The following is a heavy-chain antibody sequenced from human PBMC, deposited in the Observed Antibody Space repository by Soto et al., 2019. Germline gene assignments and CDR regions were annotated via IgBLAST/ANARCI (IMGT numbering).Heavy chain of an antibody. CDR2: IIPIFGTA. D-gene: IGHD3-3*01. CDR3: ARVRVRFLEWLGSEG. J-gene: IGHJ4*02. V-gene: IGHV1-69*12. Sequence: QVQLVQSGAEVKKPGSSVNVSCKASGGTFSSYAISWVRQAPGQGLEWMGGIIPIFGTANYAQKFQGRVTITADASTSTAYMELSSLRSEDTAVYYCARVRVRFLEWLGSEGWGQGTLVTVSS. CDR1: GGTFSSYA.